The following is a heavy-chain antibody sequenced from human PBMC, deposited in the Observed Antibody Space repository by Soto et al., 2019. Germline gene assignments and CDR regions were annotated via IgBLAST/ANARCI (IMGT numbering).Heavy chain of an antibody. D-gene: IGHD3-22*01. J-gene: IGHJ6*02. Sequence: PSETLSLTCAVYGVAFSRYYCIFFRHPPFKWLEWIVEINHSESTNYNPSLKSRVTISVDTSKNQFSLKLSSVTAADTAVYYCARGLSVINTFSKYYGMDVWGQGTTVTVSS. CDR1: GVAFSRYY. CDR2: INHSEST. V-gene: IGHV4-34*01. CDR3: ARGLSVINTFSKYYGMDV.